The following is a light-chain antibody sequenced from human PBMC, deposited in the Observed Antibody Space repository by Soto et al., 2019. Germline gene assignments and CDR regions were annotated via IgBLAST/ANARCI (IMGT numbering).Light chain of an antibody. Sequence: DIQLTQSPSFLSASVGDTVTITCRASQGMSTYLAWYQQKPGKVPKLLIRSASTLQSGVPPRFSGGGSGTEFTLTISTLQPDDAGTYYCQQFIGYQLAFGGGTNVEIK. CDR1: QGMSTY. J-gene: IGKJ4*01. V-gene: IGKV1-9*01. CDR2: SAS. CDR3: QQFIGYQLA.